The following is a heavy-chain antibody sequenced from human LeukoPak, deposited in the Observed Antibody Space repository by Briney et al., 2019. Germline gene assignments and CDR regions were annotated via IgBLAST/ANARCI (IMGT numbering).Heavy chain of an antibody. Sequence: GGSLRLSCAASGFTFSSYWMHWVRQAPGKGLEWVSGISWNSGSIGYADSVKGRFTISRDNAKNSLYLQMNSLRAEDMALYYCAKESSSGYYFDYWGQGTLVTVSS. CDR2: ISWNSGSI. V-gene: IGHV3-9*03. CDR1: GFTFSSYW. D-gene: IGHD6-19*01. J-gene: IGHJ4*02. CDR3: AKESSSGYYFDY.